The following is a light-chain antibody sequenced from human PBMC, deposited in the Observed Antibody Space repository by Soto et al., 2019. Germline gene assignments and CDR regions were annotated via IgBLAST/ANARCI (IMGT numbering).Light chain of an antibody. V-gene: IGKV3-20*01. CDR3: QQYGSSPPYT. Sequence: EIVLTQSPGTLSLSPGERATLSYRASQSISSSFLAWYQQKPGQAPRLLFYGASSRATGIPDRFSGSGSGTDFTLTINRLQPQDFAVYYCQQYGSSPPYTVGQGTKVDTK. J-gene: IGKJ2*01. CDR1: QSISSSF. CDR2: GAS.